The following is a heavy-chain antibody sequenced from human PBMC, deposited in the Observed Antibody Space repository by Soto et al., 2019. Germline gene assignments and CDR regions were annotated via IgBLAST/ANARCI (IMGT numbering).Heavy chain of an antibody. CDR3: ARASIGLAGYYYYGMDV. D-gene: IGHD2-15*01. CDR2: IYYSGST. CDR1: GGSISSGDYY. J-gene: IGHJ6*02. V-gene: IGHV4-30-4*01. Sequence: PSETLSLTCTVSGGSISSGDYYWSWIRQPSGKSLEWIGYIYYSGSTYYNPSLKSRVTISVDTSKNQFSLKLSSVTAADTAVYYCARASIGLAGYYYYGMDVWGQGTTVTVSS.